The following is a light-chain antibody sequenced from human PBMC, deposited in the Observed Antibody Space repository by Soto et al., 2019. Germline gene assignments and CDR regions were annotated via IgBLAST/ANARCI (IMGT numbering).Light chain of an antibody. CDR3: QPYDRSPLT. CDR2: GAS. V-gene: IGKV3-20*01. J-gene: IGKJ4*01. Sequence: EIVLTQSPGTLSLPPEERATLSCRASQSVSSSYLAWYQQKPGQAPRLLIYGASSRATGIPDRFSGSGSGTDFTLTISRLEPEDFAVYYCQPYDRSPLTFGGGTKVEIK. CDR1: QSVSSSY.